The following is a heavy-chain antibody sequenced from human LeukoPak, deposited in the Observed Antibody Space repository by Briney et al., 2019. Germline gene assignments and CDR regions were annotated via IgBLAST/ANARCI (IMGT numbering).Heavy chain of an antibody. CDR1: GGTFSSYA. V-gene: IGHV1-69*04. D-gene: IGHD2-2*01. J-gene: IGHJ4*02. CDR3: ARDQADCSSTSCYLSY. CDR2: IIPILGIA. Sequence: ASVKVSCKASGGTFSSYAISWVRQAPGQGLEWMGRIIPILGIANYAQKFQGRVTITADKSTSTAYMELSSLRSEDTAVYYCARDQADCSSTSCYLSYWGQGTLVTVSS.